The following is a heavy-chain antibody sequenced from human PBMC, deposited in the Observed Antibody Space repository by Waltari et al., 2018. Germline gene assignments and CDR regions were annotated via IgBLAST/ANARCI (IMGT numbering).Heavy chain of an antibody. CDR2: INHSGST. Sequence: EQLLESGVGLVQPGGSLRLSCAASGLSFRTYAMSWVRQAPGKGLEWIGEINHSGSTNYNPSLKSRVTISVDTSKNQFSLKLSSVTAADTAVYYCARGGSYLSISRLDAFDIWGQGTMVTVSS. V-gene: IGHV4-34*01. D-gene: IGHD1-26*01. J-gene: IGHJ3*02. CDR1: GLSFRTYA. CDR3: ARGGSYLSISRLDAFDI.